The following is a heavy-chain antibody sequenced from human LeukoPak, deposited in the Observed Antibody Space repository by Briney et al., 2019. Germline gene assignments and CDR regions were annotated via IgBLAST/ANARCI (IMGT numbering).Heavy chain of an antibody. CDR1: GFTFNSYA. CDR3: ARRAGDYSHPYDY. Sequence: PGGSLRLSCAASGFTFNSYAMIWVRQAPGKGLEWVPFIYSGGNTLNSDSVKGRFTISRDNSKNTLYLQMNTLRAEDTAVYYCARRAGDYSHPYDYWGQGTLVTVSS. D-gene: IGHD3-22*01. V-gene: IGHV3-53*01. CDR2: IYSGGNT. J-gene: IGHJ4*02.